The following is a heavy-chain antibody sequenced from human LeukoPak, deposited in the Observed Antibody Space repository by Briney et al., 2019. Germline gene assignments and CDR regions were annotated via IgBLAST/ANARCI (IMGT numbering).Heavy chain of an antibody. Sequence: PSETLSLTCSVSGGSVSSGSYYWSWIRQPPGKGLKWIGYIYYSGSTNYNPSLKRRVTISVDTSKNQFSLKLSSVSAADTAVYYCAREYYYGSGSYPYFDYWGQGTLVTVSS. CDR1: GGSVSSGSYY. CDR3: AREYYYGSGSYPYFDY. V-gene: IGHV4-61*01. D-gene: IGHD3-10*01. CDR2: IYYSGST. J-gene: IGHJ4*02.